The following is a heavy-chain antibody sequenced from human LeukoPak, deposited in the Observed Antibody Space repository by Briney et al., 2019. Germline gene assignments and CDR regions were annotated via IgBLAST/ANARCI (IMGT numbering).Heavy chain of an antibody. Sequence: GGSLRLSCAASGFTFSNFAVRWVRQAPGRGLEWVSAISGSGGSTYYADSVKGRFTISRDNSKSTLYLQMNSLRAEDTAVYYCARDHRPYYVSGTSDYWGQGTLVTVSS. CDR1: GFTFSNFA. CDR2: ISGSGGST. J-gene: IGHJ4*02. CDR3: ARDHRPYYVSGTSDY. D-gene: IGHD3-10*01. V-gene: IGHV3-23*01.